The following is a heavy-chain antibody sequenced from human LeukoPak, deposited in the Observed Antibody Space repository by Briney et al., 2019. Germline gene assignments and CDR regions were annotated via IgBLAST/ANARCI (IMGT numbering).Heavy chain of an antibody. J-gene: IGHJ4*02. CDR3: ARSPLDQTHLDY. CDR1: GYTFTSYG. Sequence: ASVKVSCKASGYTFTSYGISWVRQAPGQGLEWMGWISAYNGSTNYAQKLQGRVTMTTDTSTSTAYMELRSLRSDDTAVYYCARSPLDQTHLDYWGQGTLVTVSS. D-gene: IGHD2-2*01. V-gene: IGHV1-18*04. CDR2: ISAYNGST.